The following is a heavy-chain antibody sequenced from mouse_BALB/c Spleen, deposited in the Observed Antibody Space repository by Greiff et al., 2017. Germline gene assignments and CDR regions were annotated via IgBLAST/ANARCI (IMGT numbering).Heavy chain of an antibody. D-gene: IGHD1-1*01. CDR1: GYSFTGYT. V-gene: IGHV1-18*01. CDR3: ARYYGSSDAMDY. J-gene: IGHJ4*01. Sequence: EVQRVESGPELVKPGASMKISCKASGYSFTGYTMNWVKQSHGKNLEWIGLINPYNGGTSYNQKFKGKATLTVDKSSSTAYMELLSLTSEDSAVYYCARYYGSSDAMDYWGQGTSVTVSS. CDR2: INPYNGGT.